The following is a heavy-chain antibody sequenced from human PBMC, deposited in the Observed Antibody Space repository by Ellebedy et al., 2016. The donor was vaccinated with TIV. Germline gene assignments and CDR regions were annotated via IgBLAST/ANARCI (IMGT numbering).Heavy chain of an antibody. J-gene: IGHJ5*02. CDR2: IYQDGSER. CDR3: ARRGSYGDYAVQVNSWFDT. D-gene: IGHD4-17*01. Sequence: GESLKISCAASGFSFRSYWMTWVRQAPGKGLEWVASIYQDGSERLYLDSVKGRFTISRDNANKSLFLQMNSLRVDDTAVYYCARRGSYGDYAVQVNSWFDTWGQGTLVSVSS. CDR1: GFSFRSYW. V-gene: IGHV3-7*01.